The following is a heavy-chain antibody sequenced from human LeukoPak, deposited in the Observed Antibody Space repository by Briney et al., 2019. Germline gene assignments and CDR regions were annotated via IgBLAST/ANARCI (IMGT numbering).Heavy chain of an antibody. CDR1: GFTFSSYW. Sequence: GGSLRLSCAASGFTFSSYWMHWVRQAPGEGLVWVSRIDSDGSSTSYADSVKGRFTISRDNAKNTLYLQMNSLRADDTAVYYCARGITVTTLDYWGQGTLVTVSS. D-gene: IGHD4-17*01. J-gene: IGHJ4*02. V-gene: IGHV3-74*01. CDR2: IDSDGSST. CDR3: ARGITVTTLDY.